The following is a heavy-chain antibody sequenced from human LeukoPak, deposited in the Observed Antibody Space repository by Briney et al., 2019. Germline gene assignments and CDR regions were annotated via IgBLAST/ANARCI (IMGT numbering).Heavy chain of an antibody. CDR2: IYYRGST. CDR3: ARGVGATNWFDP. Sequence: SETLSLTCTVSGGSISSTIYYWGWIRQPPGKGLEWIGSIYYRGSTYYNPSLKSRVAISVDTSKNQFSLKLSSVTAADTAVYYCARGVGATNWFDPWGQGTLVTVSS. V-gene: IGHV4-39*07. J-gene: IGHJ5*02. D-gene: IGHD1-26*01. CDR1: GGSISSTIYY.